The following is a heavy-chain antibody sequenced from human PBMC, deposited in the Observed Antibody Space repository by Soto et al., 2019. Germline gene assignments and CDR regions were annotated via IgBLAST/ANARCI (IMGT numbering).Heavy chain of an antibody. CDR2: IIPIFGTA. CDR3: ARNSYSSSWRHDYYYYYYGMDV. V-gene: IGHV1-69*13. CDR1: GGTFSSYA. D-gene: IGHD6-13*01. Sequence: ASVKVSCKASGGTFSSYAISWVRQAPGQGLEWMGGIIPIFGTANYAQKFQGRVTITADESTSTAYMELSSLRSEDTAVYYCARNSYSSSWRHDYYYYYYGMDVWGQGTTVTVSS. J-gene: IGHJ6*02.